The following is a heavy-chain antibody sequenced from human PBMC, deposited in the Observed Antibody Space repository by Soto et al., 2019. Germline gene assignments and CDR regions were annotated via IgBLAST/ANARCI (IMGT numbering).Heavy chain of an antibody. CDR2: ISYDGSNK. V-gene: IGHV3-30*18. CDR3: AKDSLLVGYYHFWSGYPKKSKFDY. CDR1: GFTFSSYV. D-gene: IGHD3-3*01. Sequence: AGGSLRLSCAASGFTFSSYVMHWVRQAPGKGLEWVAVISYDGSNKYYADSVKGRFTISRDNSKNTLYLQMNSLRAEDTAVYYCAKDSLLVGYYHFWSGYPKKSKFDYWGQGTLVTVSS. J-gene: IGHJ4*02.